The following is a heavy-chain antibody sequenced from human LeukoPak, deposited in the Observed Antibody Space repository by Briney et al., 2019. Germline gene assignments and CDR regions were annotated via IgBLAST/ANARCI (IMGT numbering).Heavy chain of an antibody. Sequence: SETLSLTCTDSGGSISSYYWSWIRQPAGKGLEWIGRIYTSGSTNYNPSLKSRVTMSVDTSKNQFSLKLSSVTAADTAVYYCARGDNSIASFDYWGQGTLVTVSS. CDR3: ARGDNSIASFDY. CDR1: GGSISSYY. D-gene: IGHD4-23*01. CDR2: IYTSGST. J-gene: IGHJ4*02. V-gene: IGHV4-4*07.